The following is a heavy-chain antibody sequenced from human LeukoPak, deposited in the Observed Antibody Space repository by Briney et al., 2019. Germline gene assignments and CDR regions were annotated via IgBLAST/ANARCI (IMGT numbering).Heavy chain of an antibody. CDR2: IYYSGTT. CDR3: ARSYDSRGYYYCGMDV. J-gene: IGHJ6*02. CDR1: GGSLSSYY. V-gene: IGHV4-59*01. Sequence: SETLSLTCTVSGGSLSSYYWSWIRQPPGKGLEWIGFIYYSGTTKYNPSLRSRVTISLDTSKNQFSLKLNSVTAADTAVYYCARSYDSRGYYYCGMDVWGQGTTVTVSS. D-gene: IGHD3-22*01.